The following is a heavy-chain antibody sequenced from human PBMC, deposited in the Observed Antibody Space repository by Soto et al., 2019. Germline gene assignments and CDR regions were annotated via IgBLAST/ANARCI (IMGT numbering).Heavy chain of an antibody. CDR2: INAGNGNT. D-gene: IGHD2-2*01. V-gene: IGHV1-3*01. Sequence: QVQFVQSGAEVKKPGASVKVSCKASGYTFTSYAMHWVRQAPGQRLEWMGRINAGNGNTKYSQKFQGRVTITRDTSASTAYMELSSLRSEDTAVYYCASGNCSSTSCPYYYYGMDVWGQGTTVTVSS. CDR3: ASGNCSSTSCPYYYYGMDV. J-gene: IGHJ6*02. CDR1: GYTFTSYA.